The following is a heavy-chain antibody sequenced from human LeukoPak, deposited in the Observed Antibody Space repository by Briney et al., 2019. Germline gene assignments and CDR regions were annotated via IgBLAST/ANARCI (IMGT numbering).Heavy chain of an antibody. D-gene: IGHD5-12*01. CDR1: GYTFTSYG. V-gene: IGHV1-18*01. Sequence: ASVKVSCKASGYTFTSYGISWVRQAPGQGLEWMGWISAYNGNTNYAQKLQGRVTMTTDTSTSTAYMELGSLRSDDTAVYYCARDDIASAATGWGRLYYYYYYGMDVWGQGTTVTVSS. CDR2: ISAYNGNT. J-gene: IGHJ6*02. CDR3: ARDDIASAATGWGRLYYYYYYGMDV.